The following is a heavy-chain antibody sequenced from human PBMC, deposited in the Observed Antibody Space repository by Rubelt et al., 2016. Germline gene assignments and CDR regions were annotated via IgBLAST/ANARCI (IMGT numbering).Heavy chain of an antibody. J-gene: IGHJ4*02. D-gene: IGHD5-18*01. CDR1: GFSLSTSGVG. CDR2: IYWDDDK. CDR3: AHRRVDTAMARIDY. Sequence: QITLKESGPTLVKPTQTLTLTCTFSGFSLSTSGVGVGWIRQPPGKALEWLALIYWDDDKRYSPSLKSRLTITKDTSKNQVVLTMTNMDPVDTATYYCAHRRVDTAMARIDYWGQGTLVTVSS. V-gene: IGHV2-5*02.